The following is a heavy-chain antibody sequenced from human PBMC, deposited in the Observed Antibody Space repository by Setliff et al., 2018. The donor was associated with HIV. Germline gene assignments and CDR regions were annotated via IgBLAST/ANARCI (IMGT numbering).Heavy chain of an antibody. CDR1: GYIFSDYY. CDR3: GREVVIAAIGSLDL. J-gene: IGHJ4*02. D-gene: IGHD3-22*01. Sequence: ASVKVSCKAYGYIFSDYYIHWVRQAPGQGLEWMGWINPNSGDTKYSERFQGRVTMTRDTYMGAIFMELRSLTSADTAVYYCGREVVIAAIGSLDLWGQGTLVTVSS. V-gene: IGHV1-2*02. CDR2: INPNSGDT.